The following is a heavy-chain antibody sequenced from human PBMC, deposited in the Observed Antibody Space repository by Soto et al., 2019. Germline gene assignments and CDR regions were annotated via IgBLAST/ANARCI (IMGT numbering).Heavy chain of an antibody. Sequence: PGGSLRLSCAASGFTFSSYAMHWVRQAPGKGLEYVSAISSNGGSTYYANSVKGRFTISRHNSKNTLYLQMNSLRAEDTAVYYCARDTLVVPAAKGDYYYYGMDVWGQGTTVTVSS. D-gene: IGHD2-2*01. CDR3: ARDTLVVPAAKGDYYYYGMDV. CDR2: ISSNGGST. J-gene: IGHJ6*02. CDR1: GFTFSSYA. V-gene: IGHV3-64*01.